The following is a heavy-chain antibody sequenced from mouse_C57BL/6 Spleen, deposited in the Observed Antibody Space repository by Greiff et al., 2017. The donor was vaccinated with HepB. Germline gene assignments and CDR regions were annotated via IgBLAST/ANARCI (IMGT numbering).Heavy chain of an antibody. D-gene: IGHD2-1*01. Sequence: QVQLKQPGAELVMPGASVKLSCKASGYTFTSYWMHWVKQRPGQGLEWIGEIDPSDSYTNYNQKFKGKSTLTVDKSSSTAYMQLSSLTSEDSAVYYCARGGDGNYEFDYWGQGTTLTVSS. CDR3: ARGGDGNYEFDY. CDR2: IDPSDSYT. CDR1: GYTFTSYW. J-gene: IGHJ2*01. V-gene: IGHV1-69*01.